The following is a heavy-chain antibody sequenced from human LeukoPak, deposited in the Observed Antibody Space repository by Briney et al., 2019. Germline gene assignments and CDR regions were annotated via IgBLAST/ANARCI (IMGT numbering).Heavy chain of an antibody. CDR3: ARVQLADSTTLDY. CDR1: GFTFSSYG. Sequence: PGGSLRLSCAASGFTFSSYGMHWVRQAPGKGLEWVAFIRYDGSNKYYADSVKGRFTISRDNAKNSLYLQMNSLRAEDTAVYYCARVQLADSTTLDYWGQGTLVTVSS. J-gene: IGHJ4*02. V-gene: IGHV3-30*02. D-gene: IGHD2-2*01. CDR2: IRYDGSNK.